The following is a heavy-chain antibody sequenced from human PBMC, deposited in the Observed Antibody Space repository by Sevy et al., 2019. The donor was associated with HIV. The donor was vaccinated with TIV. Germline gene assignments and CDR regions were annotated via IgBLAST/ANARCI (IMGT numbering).Heavy chain of an antibody. D-gene: IGHD5-12*01. CDR3: ARRAIVATTITYYYYGIDV. V-gene: IGHV3-13*01. CDR2: IGTAGDT. Sequence: GGSLRLSCAASGFTFSSYDMHWVRQATGKGLEWVSAIGTAGDTYYPGSVKGRFTISRENAKNALYLQMNSLRAGDTAVYYCARRAIVATTITYYYYGIDVWGQGTTVTVSS. CDR1: GFTFSSYD. J-gene: IGHJ6*02.